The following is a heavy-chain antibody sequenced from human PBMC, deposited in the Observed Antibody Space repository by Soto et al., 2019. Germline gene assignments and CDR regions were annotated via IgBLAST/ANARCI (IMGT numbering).Heavy chain of an antibody. J-gene: IGHJ4*02. CDR3: ARNHLGDDVSSGYAVGDY. V-gene: IGHV1-69*01. D-gene: IGHD3-22*01. Sequence: QVQLVQSGAEVKQPGSSVKVSCKASGGTFSSYAISWVRQAPGQGLEWMGGNIPIFGTANYEQKFQGRVTITADESTTTAYMQLSNLRSEDTAVYYCARNHLGDDVSSGYAVGDYWGQGTLVTFSS. CDR2: NIPIFGTA. CDR1: GGTFSSYA.